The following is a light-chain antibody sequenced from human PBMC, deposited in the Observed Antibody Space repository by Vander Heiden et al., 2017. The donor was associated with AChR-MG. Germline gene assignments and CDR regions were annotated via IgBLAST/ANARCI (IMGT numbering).Light chain of an antibody. V-gene: IGLV2-14*01. J-gene: IGLJ2*01. Sequence: QSALTHPASVSGSPGPSITISCTGTSSDVGGYNFVSWYQQHPGKAPKLMIYDVSKRPSGVSNRFSGSKSGNTASLTISGLQAEDEADYYCSSYTSSSTRVFGGGTKLTVL. CDR3: SSYTSSSTRV. CDR2: DVS. CDR1: SSDVGGYNF.